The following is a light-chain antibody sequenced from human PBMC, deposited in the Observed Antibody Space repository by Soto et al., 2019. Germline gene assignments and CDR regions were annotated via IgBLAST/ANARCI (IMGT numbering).Light chain of an antibody. J-gene: IGKJ5*01. V-gene: IGKV3-20*01. Sequence: ETLLTQSPGTLSLSPGEGATLSCRASRGVSANYLAWYQQKPGQAPTLLIYGASIRAAGIPDRFSGSGSGTDFTLTISRLEPEDFAVYYCQQYGSSPITFGLGTRLEIK. CDR2: GAS. CDR3: QQYGSSPIT. CDR1: RGVSANY.